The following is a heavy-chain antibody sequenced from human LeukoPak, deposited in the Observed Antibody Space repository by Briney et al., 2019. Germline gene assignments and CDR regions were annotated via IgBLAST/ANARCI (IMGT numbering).Heavy chain of an antibody. V-gene: IGHV1-2*02. Sequence: ASVKVSCKASGYTFTGYYMHWVRQAPGQGLEWMGWINPNSGGTNYAQKFQGRVTMTRDTSISTAYMELSRLRSDDTAVYYCARTEESGYSYGYFGYYYYTDVWGKGTTVTVSS. D-gene: IGHD5-18*01. J-gene: IGHJ6*03. CDR1: GYTFTGYY. CDR2: INPNSGGT. CDR3: ARTEESGYSYGYFGYYYYTDV.